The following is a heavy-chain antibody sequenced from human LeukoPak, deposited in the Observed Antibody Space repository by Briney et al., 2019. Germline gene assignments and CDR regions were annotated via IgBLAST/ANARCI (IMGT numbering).Heavy chain of an antibody. CDR2: IYSGGTT. J-gene: IGHJ4*02. V-gene: IGHV3-66*01. Sequence: GGSLRPSCAASGFTVSSTYMSWVRQAPGKGLEWVSVIYSGGTTYYADSVKGRFTLSRDNSKNTLYLQMNSLRTEDTAVYYCARDLYDYGSYWGQGTLVTVSS. D-gene: IGHD4/OR15-4a*01. CDR3: ARDLYDYGSY. CDR1: GFTVSSTY.